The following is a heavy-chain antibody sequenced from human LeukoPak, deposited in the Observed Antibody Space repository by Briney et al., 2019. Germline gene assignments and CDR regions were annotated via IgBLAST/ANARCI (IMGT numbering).Heavy chain of an antibody. D-gene: IGHD3-22*01. CDR3: ARSPHYYYDSSGPAEYFQH. V-gene: IGHV1-46*01. Sequence: ASVKVSCKASGYTFTSYYMHWVRQAPGQGLKWMGIINPSGGSTSYAQKFQGRVTMTRDTSTSTVYMELSSLRSEDTAVYYCARSPHYYYDSSGPAEYFQHWGQGTLVTVSS. CDR1: GYTFTSYY. CDR2: INPSGGST. J-gene: IGHJ1*01.